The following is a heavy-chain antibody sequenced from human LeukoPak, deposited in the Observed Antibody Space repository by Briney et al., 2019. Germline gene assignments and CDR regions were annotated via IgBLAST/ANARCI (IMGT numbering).Heavy chain of an antibody. V-gene: IGHV4-61*02. CDR1: GGSISSGSYY. CDR3: ARGYYDSSGYEL. D-gene: IGHD3-22*01. Sequence: SETLCLTCTVSGGSISSGSYYWSWIRQPAGKGLEWIGRIYTSGSTNYNPSLKSRVTISVATSKTQFSLKLSSVTAADTAVYYCARGYYDSSGYELWGQGTLVTVSS. J-gene: IGHJ4*02. CDR2: IYTSGST.